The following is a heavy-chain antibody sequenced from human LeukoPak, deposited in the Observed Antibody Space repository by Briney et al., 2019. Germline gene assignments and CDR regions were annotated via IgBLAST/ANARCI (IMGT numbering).Heavy chain of an antibody. CDR1: GYTLTELS. CDR3: ATDYYDSSGHAGGFQH. V-gene: IGHV1-24*01. D-gene: IGHD3-22*01. J-gene: IGHJ1*01. Sequence: ASVKVSCKVSGYTLTELSMHWVRQAPGKGLEWMGGFDPEDGETIYAQKFQGRVTMTEDTSTDTAYMELSSLRSEDTAVYYCATDYYDSSGHAGGFQHWGQGTLVTVSS. CDR2: FDPEDGET.